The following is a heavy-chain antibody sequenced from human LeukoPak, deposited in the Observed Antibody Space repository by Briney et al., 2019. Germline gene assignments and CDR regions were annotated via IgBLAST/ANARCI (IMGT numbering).Heavy chain of an antibody. V-gene: IGHV4-34*01. D-gene: IGHD3-10*01. CDR1: GGSFSGYY. CDR2: INHSGST. J-gene: IGHJ5*02. CDR3: ARVKYYYGSGSYYVWFDP. Sequence: SETLSLTCAVYGGSFSGYYWSWIRQPPGKGLEWIGEINHSGSTNYNPSLKSRVTISVDTSKNQFSLKLSSVTAADTAVYYCARVKYYYGSGSYYVWFDPWGQGTLVTVSS.